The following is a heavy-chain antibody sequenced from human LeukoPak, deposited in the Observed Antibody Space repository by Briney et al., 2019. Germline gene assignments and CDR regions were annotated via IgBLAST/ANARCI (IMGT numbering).Heavy chain of an antibody. J-gene: IGHJ4*02. CDR3: AKISLGWFGELLLIDY. CDR1: GFTFSSYA. CDR2: ISGSGGST. V-gene: IGHV3-23*01. D-gene: IGHD3-10*01. Sequence: GGSLRLSCAASGFTFSSYAMSWVRQAPGKGLEWVSTISGSGGSTYYADSVKGRFTISRDNSKNTLYLQVNSLRAEDTAVYYCAKISLGWFGELLLIDYWGQGTLVAVS.